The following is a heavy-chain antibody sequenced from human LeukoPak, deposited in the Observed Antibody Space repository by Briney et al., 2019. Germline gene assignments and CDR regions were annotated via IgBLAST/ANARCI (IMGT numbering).Heavy chain of an antibody. V-gene: IGHV3-23*01. J-gene: IGHJ4*02. CDR3: AKAPTNIWFGENLDF. D-gene: IGHD3-10*01. CDR1: GFTFSSYA. CDR2: ISDSGTGT. Sequence: GGSLRLSCAASGFTFSSYAMSWVRQAPGKGLEWASAISDSGTGTYYADSVKGRFTISRDNSKNTLYMQMNSLRAEDTAVYYCAKAPTNIWFGENLDFRGQGTLVIVSS.